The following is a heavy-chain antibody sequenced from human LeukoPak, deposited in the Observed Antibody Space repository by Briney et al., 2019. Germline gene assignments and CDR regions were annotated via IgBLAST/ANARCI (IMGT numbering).Heavy chain of an antibody. CDR3: ARTDGYSSFDY. Sequence: SETLSLTCTVSGGSISSYYWSWIRQPPGKGLEWIGYIYYSGSTNYNPSLKSRVTISVDTSKNQFSLKLSSVTAADTAVYYCARTDGYSSFDYWGQGTLVTVSS. CDR2: IYYSGST. D-gene: IGHD5-24*01. V-gene: IGHV4-59*01. CDR1: GGSISSYY. J-gene: IGHJ4*02.